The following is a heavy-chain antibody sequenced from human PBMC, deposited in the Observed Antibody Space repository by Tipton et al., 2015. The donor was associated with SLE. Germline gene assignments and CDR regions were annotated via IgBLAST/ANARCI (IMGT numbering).Heavy chain of an antibody. D-gene: IGHD6-19*01. CDR2: INHSGST. CDR1: GGSISSSSYY. Sequence: TLSLTCTVSGGSISSSSYYWGWIRQPPGKGLEWIGEINHSGSTNYNPSLKSRVTISVDTSKNQFSLKLSSVTAADTAVYYCARPGWHFDYWGQGTLVTVSS. CDR3: ARPGWHFDY. V-gene: IGHV4-39*07. J-gene: IGHJ4*02.